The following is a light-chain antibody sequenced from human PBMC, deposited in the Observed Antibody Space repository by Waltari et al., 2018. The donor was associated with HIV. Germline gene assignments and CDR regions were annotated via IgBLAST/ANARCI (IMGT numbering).Light chain of an antibody. CDR2: GNT. V-gene: IGLV1-40*01. CDR1: QSNIGAGFN. J-gene: IGLJ1*01. CDR3: QSYDSSLSTYV. Sequence: QSVLTQPPSVSGAPGQRVTISCPGSQSNIGAGFNVAWYQQLPGKAPKLLSYGNTNLTSGVPGRFSGSKSGTSASLAITGLQAEDEADYYCQSYDSSLSTYVFGTGTKVTVL.